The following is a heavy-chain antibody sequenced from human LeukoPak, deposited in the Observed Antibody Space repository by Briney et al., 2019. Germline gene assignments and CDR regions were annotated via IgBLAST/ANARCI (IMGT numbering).Heavy chain of an antibody. V-gene: IGHV3-23*01. CDR3: ASGTISMKVGYYFDY. D-gene: IGHD3-22*01. CDR2: ISGSGTNT. J-gene: IGHJ4*02. CDR1: GFISDDYD. Sequence: PSGGSLRLSCAASGFISDDYDISWVRQAPGKGLEWVSAISGSGTNTYYADSVKGRFTISRDNSKNTLYLQMNSLRAEDSAVYYCASGTISMKVGYYFDYWGQGTLVTVSS.